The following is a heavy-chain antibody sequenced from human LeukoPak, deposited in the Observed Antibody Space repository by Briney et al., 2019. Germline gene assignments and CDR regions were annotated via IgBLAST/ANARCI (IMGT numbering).Heavy chain of an antibody. D-gene: IGHD3-22*01. CDR2: INYSGST. Sequence: SETLSLTCTVSGDSIRSSRYYWGWIRQPPGKGLEWIGEINYSGSTNYNPSLKSRVTISIDTSKNQFSLKLSSVTAADTAVYYCARGIGSSGYPSIFDYWGQGTLVTVSS. CDR3: ARGIGSSGYPSIFDY. V-gene: IGHV4-39*07. J-gene: IGHJ4*02. CDR1: GDSIRSSRYY.